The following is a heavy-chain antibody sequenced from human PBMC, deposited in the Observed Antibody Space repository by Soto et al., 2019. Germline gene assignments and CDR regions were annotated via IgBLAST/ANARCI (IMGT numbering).Heavy chain of an antibody. D-gene: IGHD2-15*01. CDR1: GGSISGYY. J-gene: IGHJ3*02. V-gene: IGHV3-30*03. CDR3: ARDRDEDGGTSDAFDM. CDR2: ISHDGRNN. Sequence: LSLTCTVSGGSISGYYWSWIRQPPGKGLEWVAVISHDGRNNYYADSVKGRFTISRDNSKSTLSLQMNSLRPEDTAVYYCARDRDEDGGTSDAFDMWGQGTMVTVSS.